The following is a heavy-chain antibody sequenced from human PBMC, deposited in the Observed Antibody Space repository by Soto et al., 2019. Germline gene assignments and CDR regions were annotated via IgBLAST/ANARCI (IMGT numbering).Heavy chain of an antibody. CDR1: GVAFNTYW. J-gene: IGHJ4*02. D-gene: IGHD1-7*01. CDR3: ATARGRTYYFDX. CDR2: IKHDGSER. V-gene: IGHV3-7*01. Sequence: PGGSLRLSCAASGVAFNTYWMTWVRQAPGKGLEWVASIKHDGSERYYVASVRGRFTISRDNDKNSLSLQMNSLRAEDTAIYYCATARGRTYYFDXWGLGTLVTVSS.